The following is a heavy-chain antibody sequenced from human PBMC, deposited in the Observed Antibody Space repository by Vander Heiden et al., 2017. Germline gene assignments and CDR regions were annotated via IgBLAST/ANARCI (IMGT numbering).Heavy chain of an antibody. V-gene: IGHV3-23*01. CDR2: ISGSGGST. Sequence: EVQLLESGGGLVQPGGSLRLSCAASGLTFSSYAMSWVRQAPGKGLEWVSAISGSGGSTYYADSDNCRFTISRDNSKNTLYLKMNSMRAEETAVYYCARGRRANRVGATAEGYWGQGTLVAVYS. CDR1: GLTFSSYA. CDR3: ARGRRANRVGATAEGY. J-gene: IGHJ4*02. D-gene: IGHD1-26*01.